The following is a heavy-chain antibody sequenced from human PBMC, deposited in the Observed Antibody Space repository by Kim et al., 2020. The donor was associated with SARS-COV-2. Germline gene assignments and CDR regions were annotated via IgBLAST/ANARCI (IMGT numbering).Heavy chain of an antibody. Sequence: SETLSLTCTVSGGSISSGGYYWNWIRQHPGEGLEWIGYIYYSGSTYYNPSLKSRVTISVDTSKNQFSLKLSSVTAADTAVYYCARDDCSGGSCYSGNAF. J-gene: IGHJ3*01. CDR1: GGSISSGGYY. CDR2: IYYSGST. CDR3: ARDDCSGGSCYSGNAF. V-gene: IGHV4-31*03. D-gene: IGHD2-15*01.